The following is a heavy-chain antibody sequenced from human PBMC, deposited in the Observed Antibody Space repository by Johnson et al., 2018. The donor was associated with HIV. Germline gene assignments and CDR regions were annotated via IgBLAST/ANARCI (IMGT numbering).Heavy chain of an antibody. D-gene: IGHD2-8*02. CDR1: EFTFKDYY. J-gene: IGHJ3*02. CDR2: ISYDGSNK. CDR3: ARVRTGRENAFDI. Sequence: QVQLVESGGGVVQPGRSLRLSCAASEFTFKDYYMNWIRQAPGKGLEWVAVISYDGSNKYYADSVKGRFTISRDNSKNTLYLQMNSLRAEDKAVYYCARVRTGRENAFDIWGQGTMVTVSS. V-gene: IGHV3-30-3*01.